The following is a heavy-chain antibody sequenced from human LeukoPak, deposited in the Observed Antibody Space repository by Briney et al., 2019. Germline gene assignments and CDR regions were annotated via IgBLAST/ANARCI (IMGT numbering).Heavy chain of an antibody. CDR3: TRDRRDGYKDGYFDL. Sequence: GRSLRLSCTASGFSIGEYAMTWVRQAPGRGLEWLGFIRSHSYDETTQYAASVKGRFTISRDDSKSVTYLQMNGLKTEDTAVYFCTRDRRDGYKDGYFDLWGRGPLVTFSS. CDR1: GFSIGEYA. CDR2: IRSHSYDETT. D-gene: IGHD5-24*01. V-gene: IGHV3-49*04. J-gene: IGHJ2*01.